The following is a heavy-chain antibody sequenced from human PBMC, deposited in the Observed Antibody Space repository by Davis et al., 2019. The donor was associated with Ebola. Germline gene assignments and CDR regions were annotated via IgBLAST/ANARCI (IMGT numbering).Heavy chain of an antibody. CDR2: ISGSGGST. D-gene: IGHD3-10*01. CDR1: GFTFSSYA. V-gene: IGHV3-23*01. Sequence: GESLKISCAASGFTFSSYAMSWVRQAPGKGLEWVSAISGSGGSTYYADSVKGRFTISRDNSKNTLYLQMNSLSAEDTAVYYCAKDSSITMVRGILDYWGQGTLVTVSS. CDR3: AKDSSITMVRGILDY. J-gene: IGHJ4*02.